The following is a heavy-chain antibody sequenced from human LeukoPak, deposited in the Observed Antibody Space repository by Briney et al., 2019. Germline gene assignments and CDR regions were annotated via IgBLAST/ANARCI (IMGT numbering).Heavy chain of an antibody. D-gene: IGHD4-23*01. CDR2: INHSGST. CDR1: GGSISSYY. Sequence: SPSETLSLTCTVSGGSISSYYWSWLRQPPGKGLEWIGEINHSGSTNYNPSLKSRVTISVDTSKNQFSLKLSSVTAADTAVYYCARADGKGHFDYWGQGTLVTVSS. CDR3: ARADGKGHFDY. V-gene: IGHV4-34*01. J-gene: IGHJ4*02.